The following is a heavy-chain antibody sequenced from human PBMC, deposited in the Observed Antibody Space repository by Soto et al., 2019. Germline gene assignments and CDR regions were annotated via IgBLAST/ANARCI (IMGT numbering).Heavy chain of an antibody. CDR1: EFTFSSNS. CDR2: ISSSSSTI. CDR3: ARVIWSGHLTSDL. D-gene: IGHD3-3*01. Sequence: EVQVVESGGGLVQPGGSRRISCAASEFTFSSNSMNLVRQAPGKGLEWISYISSSSSTIYEDCVKGRFTISRDNPKNSLYLQTNSLRDEDTAVYYCARVIWSGHLTSDLWGQGTLVTVSS. J-gene: IGHJ5*02. V-gene: IGHV3-48*02.